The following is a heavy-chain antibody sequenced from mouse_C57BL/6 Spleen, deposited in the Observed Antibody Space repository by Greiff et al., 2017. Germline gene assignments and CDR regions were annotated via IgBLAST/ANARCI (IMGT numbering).Heavy chain of an antibody. Sequence: QVQLQQPGAELVMPGASVKLSCKASGYTFTSYWMHWVKQRPGQGLEWIGEIDPSDSYTNYNQKFKGKSTLTVDKSSSTAYMQLSSRTSEDSAVYYCARSAGAVIAYWGQGTLVTVSA. J-gene: IGHJ3*01. CDR3: ARSAGAVIAY. V-gene: IGHV1-69*01. CDR1: GYTFTSYW. D-gene: IGHD1-1*01. CDR2: IDPSDSYT.